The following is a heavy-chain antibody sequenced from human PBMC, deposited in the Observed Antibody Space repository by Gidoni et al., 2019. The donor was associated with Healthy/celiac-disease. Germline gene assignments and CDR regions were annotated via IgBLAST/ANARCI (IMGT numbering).Heavy chain of an antibody. J-gene: IGHJ4*02. Sequence: QITLKESGPTLVKPTQTLPLTCTFSGFSLSTSGVGVGWIRQPPGKALEWLALIYWNDDKRYSPSLKSRLTITKNTSKNQVVLTMTNMDPVDTATYCCVGAGEIDYWGQGTLVTVSS. CDR3: VGAGEIDY. V-gene: IGHV2-5*01. CDR1: GFSLSTSGVG. CDR2: IYWNDDK. D-gene: IGHD3-16*01.